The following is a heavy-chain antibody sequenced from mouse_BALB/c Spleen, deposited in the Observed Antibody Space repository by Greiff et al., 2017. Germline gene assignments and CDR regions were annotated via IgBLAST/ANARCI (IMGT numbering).Heavy chain of an antibody. CDR1: GFTFSSYA. V-gene: IGHV5-6-5*01. CDR2: ISSGGST. D-gene: IGHD2-1*01. Sequence: EVMLVESGGGLVKPGGSLKLSCAASGFTFSSYAMSWVRQTPEKRLEWVASISSGGSTYYPDSVKGRFTISRDNARNILYLQMSSLRSEDTAMYYCARDYGNYLFDYWGQGTTLTVSS. CDR3: ARDYGNYLFDY. J-gene: IGHJ2*01.